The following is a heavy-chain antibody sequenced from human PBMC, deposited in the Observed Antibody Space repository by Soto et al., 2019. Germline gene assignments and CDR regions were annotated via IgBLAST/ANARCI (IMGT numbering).Heavy chain of an antibody. CDR1: GGSISSYY. D-gene: IGHD2-2*01. CDR2: IHDSGST. V-gene: IGHV4-59*01. CDR3: ARGPGYCTSPRCPTWIDP. Sequence: KPSETLSLTCTVSGGSISSYYWSWIRQPPGKGLEWIGYIHDSGSTNYNPSLKNRVTISVDTPTNQFSLRLSSVTAAATAVYYCARGPGYCTSPRCPTWIDPSGRGSLVTVSS. J-gene: IGHJ5*02.